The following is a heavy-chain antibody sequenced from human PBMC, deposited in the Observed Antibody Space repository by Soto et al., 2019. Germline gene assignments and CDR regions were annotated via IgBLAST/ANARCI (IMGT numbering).Heavy chain of an antibody. CDR3: ARVFGRYGSGSYYPQGGLYYYYMDV. J-gene: IGHJ6*03. Sequence: SETLSLTCTVSGGSISSYYWSWIRQPPGKGLEWIGYIYYSGSTNYNPSLQSRVTISVDTSKNQFSLKLGSVTAADTAVYYCARVFGRYGSGSYYPQGGLYYYYMDVWGKGTTVTVSS. D-gene: IGHD3-10*01. CDR2: IYYSGST. V-gene: IGHV4-59*01. CDR1: GGSISSYY.